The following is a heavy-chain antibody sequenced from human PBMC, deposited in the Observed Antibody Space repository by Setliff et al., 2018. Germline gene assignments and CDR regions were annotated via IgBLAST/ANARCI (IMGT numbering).Heavy chain of an antibody. Sequence: GGSLRLSCAASGFSFSDYYMGWIRQAPGTGLEWISYITSSGSSTFYAGSVKGRFTISRDNPKNSLYLQMNSLRAEDTAVYYCARNTDLRNGFDYWGQGTLVTVSS. CDR1: GFSFSDYY. D-gene: IGHD5-18*01. V-gene: IGHV3-11*04. CDR2: ITSSGSST. CDR3: ARNTDLRNGFDY. J-gene: IGHJ4*02.